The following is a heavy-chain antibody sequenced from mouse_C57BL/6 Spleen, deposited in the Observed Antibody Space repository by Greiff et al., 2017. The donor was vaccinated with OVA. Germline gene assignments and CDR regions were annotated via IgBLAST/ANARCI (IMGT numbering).Heavy chain of an antibody. CDR3: ARDYYGSMGYFDY. J-gene: IGHJ2*01. D-gene: IGHD1-1*01. CDR1: GYTFTSYW. Sequence: VKLQQPGTELVKPGASVKLSCKASGYTFTSYWMHWVKQRPGQGLEWIGNINPSNGGTNYNEKFKSKATLTVDKSSSTAYMQLSSLTSEDSAVYYCARDYYGSMGYFDYWGQGTTLTVSS. V-gene: IGHV1-53*01. CDR2: INPSNGGT.